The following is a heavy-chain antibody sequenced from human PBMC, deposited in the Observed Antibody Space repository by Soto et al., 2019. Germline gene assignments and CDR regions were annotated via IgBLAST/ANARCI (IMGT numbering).Heavy chain of an antibody. V-gene: IGHV1-46*01. D-gene: IGHD4-17*01. CDR2: INPSGGST. CDR1: GYTFTSYY. CDR3: AILVTPAYGDGAFDI. Sequence: QVQLVQSGAEVKKPGASVKVSCKASGYTFTSYYMHWVRQAPGQGLEWMGIINPSGGSTSYAQKVQGRVTMTRDTSTSTVDKELSSLRSEDTAVDYCAILVTPAYGDGAFDIWGQGTMVTVSS. J-gene: IGHJ3*02.